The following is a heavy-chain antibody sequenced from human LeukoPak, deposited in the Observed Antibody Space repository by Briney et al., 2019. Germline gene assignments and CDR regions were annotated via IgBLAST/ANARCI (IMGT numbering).Heavy chain of an antibody. CDR1: GFTFSSYA. CDR2: ISGSGTST. CDR3: ARGKGIAVSSFDS. J-gene: IGHJ4*02. D-gene: IGHD6-19*01. Sequence: GGSLRLSCAASGFTFSSYAMSWVRQAPGKGLEWVSGISGSGTSTYYADSVKGRFTISRDNSKNTMSLQMNCLRAEDTALYYCARGKGIAVSSFDSWGQGTLVTVSS. V-gene: IGHV3-23*01.